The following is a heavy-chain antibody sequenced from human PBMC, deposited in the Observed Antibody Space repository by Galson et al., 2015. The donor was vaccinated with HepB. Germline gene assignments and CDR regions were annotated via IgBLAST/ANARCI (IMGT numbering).Heavy chain of an antibody. Sequence: PALVKPTQTLTLTCSFSGFSLITRGVGVGWIRQPPGKALEWLALIYWDGDEHYSPSLKSRLTIRKDTSKNQVVLSMTNLDPVDSGTYFRARLATWVGYQFDSRGRGSLVTVSS. J-gene: IGHJ4*02. CDR2: IYWDGDE. V-gene: IGHV2-5*02. CDR1: GFSLITRGVG. D-gene: IGHD3-10*01. CDR3: ARLATWVGYQFDS.